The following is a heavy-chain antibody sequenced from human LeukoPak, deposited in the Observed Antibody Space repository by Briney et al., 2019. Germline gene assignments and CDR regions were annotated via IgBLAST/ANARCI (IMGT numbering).Heavy chain of an antibody. Sequence: GGSLRLSCAASGFTFSSYAMSWVRQAPGKGLEWVANIKQDGSEKYYVESVKGRFTISRDNAKDSLYLQMSSLRAEDTAVYYCATSRTFDYWGQGTLVTVSS. D-gene: IGHD2-2*01. CDR2: IKQDGSEK. V-gene: IGHV3-7*01. J-gene: IGHJ4*02. CDR1: GFTFSSYA. CDR3: ATSRTFDY.